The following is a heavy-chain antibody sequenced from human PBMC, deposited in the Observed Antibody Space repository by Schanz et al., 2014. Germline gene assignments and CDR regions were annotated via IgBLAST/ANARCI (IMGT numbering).Heavy chain of an antibody. J-gene: IGHJ3*02. V-gene: IGHV1-18*01. Sequence: QLMQSGSEVRKPGASVKVSCKASGYIFGSHGMTWVRQAPGQGPELMGWINAHTGNTQYAQKFQGRGNMTRDTVTTTVHLELTRLRTDDTAIYYCARVHIATYHYNSPGAFDIWGRGTRVTVSS. D-gene: IGHD3-10*01. CDR1: GYIFGSHG. CDR3: ARVHIATYHYNSPGAFDI. CDR2: INAHTGNT.